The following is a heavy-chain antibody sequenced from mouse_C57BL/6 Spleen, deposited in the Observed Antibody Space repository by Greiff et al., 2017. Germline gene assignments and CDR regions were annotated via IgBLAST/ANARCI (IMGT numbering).Heavy chain of an antibody. Sequence: EVQLQQSGPELVKPGASVKMSCKASGYTFTDYNMHWVKQSHGKSLEWIGYINPNNGGTSYNQKFKGKATLTVNKSSSTAYMELRSLTSEDSAVYYCARRAYDGYLAWFAYWGQGTLVTVSA. CDR2: INPNNGGT. D-gene: IGHD2-3*01. V-gene: IGHV1-22*01. J-gene: IGHJ3*01. CDR3: ARRAYDGYLAWFAY. CDR1: GYTFTDYN.